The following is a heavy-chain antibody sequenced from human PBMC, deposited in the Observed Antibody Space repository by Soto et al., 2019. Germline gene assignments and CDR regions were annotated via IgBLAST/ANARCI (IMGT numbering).Heavy chain of an antibody. CDR2: ISGSGGST. Sequence: GGSLRLSCAASGFTFSSYAMSWVRQAPGKGLEWVSAISGSGGSTYYADSVKGRFTISRDNSKNTLYLQMNSLRAEDTAVYYCAKDLLLELLRYFGVYFDYWGQGTLVTVSS. D-gene: IGHD3-9*01. V-gene: IGHV3-23*01. CDR3: AKDLLLELLRYFGVYFDY. CDR1: GFTFSSYA. J-gene: IGHJ4*02.